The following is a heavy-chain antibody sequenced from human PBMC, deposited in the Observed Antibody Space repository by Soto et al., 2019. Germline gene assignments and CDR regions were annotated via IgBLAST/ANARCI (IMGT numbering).Heavy chain of an antibody. V-gene: IGHV6-1*01. D-gene: IGHD6-13*01. CDR1: GDSITSNSGA. J-gene: IGHJ5*02. Sequence: PSQTLSLTCVVSGDSITSNSGAWNWIRQSPSRGLEWLGRTYYRSKWHSDYPVSVRSRIIINADTSKNQFSLQLSSVTPEDTAVYYCARGGQQLTWFDPWGQGTRVTVSS. CDR3: ARGGQQLTWFDP. CDR2: TYYRSKWHS.